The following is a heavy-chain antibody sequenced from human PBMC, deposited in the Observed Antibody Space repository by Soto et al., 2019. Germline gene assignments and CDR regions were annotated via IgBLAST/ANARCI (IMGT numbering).Heavy chain of an antibody. CDR1: GGSFSGYY. J-gene: IGHJ4*02. V-gene: IGHV4-34*01. CDR2: INHSGST. D-gene: IGHD3-22*01. Sequence: PSETLSLTCAVYGGSFSGYYWSWIRQPPGKGLEWIGEINHSGSTNYNPSLKSRVTISVDTSKNQFSLKLSSVTAADTAVYYCARGRSGPYYYDSSGYYLGYWGQGTLVTVSS. CDR3: ARGRSGPYYYDSSGYYLGY.